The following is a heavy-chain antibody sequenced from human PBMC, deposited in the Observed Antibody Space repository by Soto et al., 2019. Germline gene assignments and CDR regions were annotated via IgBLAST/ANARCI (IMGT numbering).Heavy chain of an antibody. CDR3: ASPPPGYSSSWYGIVY. D-gene: IGHD6-13*01. CDR2: ISGSGGST. V-gene: IGHV3-23*01. J-gene: IGHJ4*02. Sequence: EVQLLESGGGLVQPGGSLRLSCAASGFTFSSYAMSWVRQAPGKGLEWVSAISGSGGSTYYADSVKGRFTISRDNSKNTLYLQMNSLRAEDTAVYYCASPPPGYSSSWYGIVYWGQGTLVTVSS. CDR1: GFTFSSYA.